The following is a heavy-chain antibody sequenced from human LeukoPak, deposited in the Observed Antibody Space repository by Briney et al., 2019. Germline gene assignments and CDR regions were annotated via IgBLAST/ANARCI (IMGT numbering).Heavy chain of an antibody. Sequence: PGGSLRLSCAASGFTFSSYATHWVRQAPGKGLEYVSAISSNGGSTYYANSVKGRFTISRDNSKNTLYLQMGSLRSEDMAVYYCARVRLSGSYFFDYWGQGTLVTVSS. CDR2: ISSNGGST. D-gene: IGHD1-26*01. CDR1: GFTFSSYA. CDR3: ARVRLSGSYFFDY. J-gene: IGHJ4*02. V-gene: IGHV3-64*01.